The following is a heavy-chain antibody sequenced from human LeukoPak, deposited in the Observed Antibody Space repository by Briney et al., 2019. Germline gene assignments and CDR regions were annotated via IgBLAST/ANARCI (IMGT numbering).Heavy chain of an antibody. D-gene: IGHD1-26*01. CDR1: GYSFSGYY. CDR3: ARGDEWELAVDF. Sequence: GASVKVSCKASGYSFSGYYINWVRQAPGQGLEWMGWIKPNGGDTNYPQKFRARMTMTRDTSISTVYMELKSLTSDDTAVYYCARGDEWELAVDFWGQGTLVTVSS. CDR2: IKPNGGDT. V-gene: IGHV1-2*02. J-gene: IGHJ4*02.